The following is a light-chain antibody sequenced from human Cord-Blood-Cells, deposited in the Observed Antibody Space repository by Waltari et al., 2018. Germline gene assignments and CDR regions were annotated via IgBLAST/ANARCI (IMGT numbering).Light chain of an antibody. CDR3: QVWDSSSDHRV. J-gene: IGLJ3*02. CDR2: YDS. CDR1: NIGSKS. V-gene: IGLV3-21*04. Sequence: SYVLTQPPSVSVAPGKTARITCGGNNIGSKSVHWYQQKPGQAPGLVIYYDSDRPSGIPERFSASNSGNTATLTISRVEAGDEADYYCQVWDSSSDHRVFGGGTKLTVL.